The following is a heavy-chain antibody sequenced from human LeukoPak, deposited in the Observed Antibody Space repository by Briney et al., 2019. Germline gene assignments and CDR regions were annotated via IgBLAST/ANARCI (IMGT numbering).Heavy chain of an antibody. D-gene: IGHD3-16*01. CDR2: IYYSGST. J-gene: IGHJ4*02. Sequence: SETLSLTCTVSGGSISSGGYYWSWIRQHPGKGLEWIGYIYYSGSTYYNPSLKSRVTISIDTSKNQFSLKLSSVTAADTAVYYCARAGGFFSPFGYWGQGTLVTVSS. CDR1: GGSISSGGYY. V-gene: IGHV4-31*03. CDR3: ARAGGFFSPFGY.